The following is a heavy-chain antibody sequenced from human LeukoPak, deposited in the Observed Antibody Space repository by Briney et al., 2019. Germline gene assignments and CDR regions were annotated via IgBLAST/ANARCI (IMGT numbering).Heavy chain of an antibody. CDR2: IYYSGST. D-gene: IGHD3-3*01. CDR1: GGSISSYY. J-gene: IGHJ4*02. CDR3: ARQADFWSNYYDY. V-gene: IGHV4-59*08. Sequence: PSETLSLTCTVSGGSISSYYWSWIRQPPGKGLEWIGYIYYSGSTNYNPSLKSGVTISVDTSKNQFSLKLSSVTAADTAVYYCARQADFWSNYYDYWGQGTLVTVSS.